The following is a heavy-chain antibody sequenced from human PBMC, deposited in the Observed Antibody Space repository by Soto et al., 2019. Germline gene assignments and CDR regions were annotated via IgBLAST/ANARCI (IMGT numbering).Heavy chain of an antibody. J-gene: IGHJ6*02. CDR3: AREQWLPYSETGNGMDV. D-gene: IGHD6-19*01. CDR2: IWYDGSNK. CDR1: GFTFSSYG. Sequence: GGSLRLSCAASGFTFSSYGMHWVRQAPGKGLEWVAVIWYDGSNKYYADSVKGRFTISRDNSKNTLYLQMNSLRAEDTAVYYCAREQWLPYSETGNGMDVWGQGTTVTVSS. V-gene: IGHV3-33*01.